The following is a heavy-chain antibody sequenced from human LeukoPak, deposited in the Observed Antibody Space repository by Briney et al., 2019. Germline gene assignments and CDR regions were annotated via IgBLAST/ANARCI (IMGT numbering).Heavy chain of an antibody. CDR1: GGSISSSSYY. CDR3: ARHIGYWFDP. J-gene: IGHJ5*02. Sequence: SETLSLTCTVSGGSISSSSYYWGWIRQPPGKGLEWIGSIYYSGSTYYNPSLKTRVTISVDTSKNQFSLKLSSVTAADTAVYYCARHIGYWFDPWGQGTLVTVSS. V-gene: IGHV4-39*01. D-gene: IGHD6-13*01. CDR2: IYYSGST.